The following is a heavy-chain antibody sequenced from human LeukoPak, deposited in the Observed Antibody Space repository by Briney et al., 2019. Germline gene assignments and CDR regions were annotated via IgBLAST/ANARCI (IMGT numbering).Heavy chain of an antibody. V-gene: IGHV4-59*08. D-gene: IGHD4-11*01. Sequence: SETLSLTCSVSGGSISTYYWSWIRQPPGKGLEWIGFIYSSGSTNYNPSLKSRVTMSVDTSKNQFSLNLSSVTAADTAIYYCARHSYGLPGTQGMDVWGQGTTVTVSS. CDR1: GGSISTYY. CDR3: ARHSYGLPGTQGMDV. CDR2: IYSSGST. J-gene: IGHJ6*02.